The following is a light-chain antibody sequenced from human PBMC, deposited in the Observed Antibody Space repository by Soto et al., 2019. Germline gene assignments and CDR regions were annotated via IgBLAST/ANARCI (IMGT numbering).Light chain of an antibody. J-gene: IGKJ1*01. CDR1: QSMSNC. CDR3: QQYCDYST. Sequence: DIQMTQSPSTLSASVGDRVTITCRASQSMSNCLAWYQQKPERAPKLLIYKASSLESGVPSRFSGSVSGTEFTLTISSLQPDDFATYYCQQYCDYSTFGQGTKVDIK. V-gene: IGKV1-5*03. CDR2: KAS.